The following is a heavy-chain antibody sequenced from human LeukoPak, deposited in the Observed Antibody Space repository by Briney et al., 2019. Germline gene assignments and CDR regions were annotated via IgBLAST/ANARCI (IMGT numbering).Heavy chain of an antibody. CDR2: INHSGST. J-gene: IGHJ4*02. CDR3: ARRRNYDSSGYSPTTDY. V-gene: IGHV4-34*01. Sequence: SETLSLTCAVYGVSFSGYYWSWIRQPPGKGLEWIGEINHSGSTNYNPSLKSRVTISVDTSKNQFSLKLSSVTAADTAVYYCARRRNYDSSGYSPTTDYWGQGTLVTVSS. CDR1: GVSFSGYY. D-gene: IGHD3-22*01.